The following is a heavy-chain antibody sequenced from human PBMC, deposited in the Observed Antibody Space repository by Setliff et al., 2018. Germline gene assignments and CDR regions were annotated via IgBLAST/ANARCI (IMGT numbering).Heavy chain of an antibody. CDR1: GGSISSISYY. Sequence: PSETLSLTCTVPGGSISSISYYWGWIRQPPGKGLEWIGTVYDSGTTYYNPSLKSRVTISVDTSKNQFSLKLKSVTAADTAVYYCARAPGRNIRGDYWGQGALVTVSS. V-gene: IGHV4-39*07. CDR3: ARAPGRNIRGDY. CDR2: VYDSGTT. D-gene: IGHD3-10*01. J-gene: IGHJ4*02.